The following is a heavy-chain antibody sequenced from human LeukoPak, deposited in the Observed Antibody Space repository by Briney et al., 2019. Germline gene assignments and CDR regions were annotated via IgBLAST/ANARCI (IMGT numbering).Heavy chain of an antibody. CDR1: GFTFSSYA. D-gene: IGHD6-19*01. CDR3: PLQGVAGTD. V-gene: IGHV3-23*01. J-gene: IGHJ4*02. Sequence: GGSLRLSCAASGFTFSSYAMSWVRQAPGKGLEWVSAIIGSGGSTYYADSVKGRFTISRDNSKNTLYLQMNSLGAEDTAVYYCPLQGVAGTDWGQGTLVTVSS. CDR2: IIGSGGST.